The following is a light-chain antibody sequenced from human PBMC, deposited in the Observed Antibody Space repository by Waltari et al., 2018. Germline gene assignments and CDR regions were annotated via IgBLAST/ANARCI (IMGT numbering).Light chain of an antibody. CDR2: GNS. Sequence: QSGLTQPPSVSGAPGQRVTISCTRSSSNIWAGFDVHWYQLLPGTAPKLLIYGNSNRPSGVPDRFSGSKSGTSASLAITGLQAEDEAGYYCQSYDSSLSGSVFGGGTKLTVL. V-gene: IGLV1-40*01. CDR3: QSYDSSLSGSV. J-gene: IGLJ2*01. CDR1: SSNIWAGFD.